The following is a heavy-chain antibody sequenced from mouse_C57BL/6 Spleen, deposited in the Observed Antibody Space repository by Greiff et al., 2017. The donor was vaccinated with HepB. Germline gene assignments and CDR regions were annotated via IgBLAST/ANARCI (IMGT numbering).Heavy chain of an antibody. V-gene: IGHV1-42*01. J-gene: IGHJ2*01. CDR3: ARACYYYGSSYFDS. Sequence: VQLQQSGPELVKPGASVKISCKASGYSFTGYYMNWVKQSPEKSLEWIGEINPSTGGTTYNQKFKAKATLTVDKSSSTAYMQLKRLTSEDSAVYYCARACYYYGSSYFDSWGQGTTLTVSS. D-gene: IGHD1-1*01. CDR2: INPSTGGT. CDR1: GYSFTGYY.